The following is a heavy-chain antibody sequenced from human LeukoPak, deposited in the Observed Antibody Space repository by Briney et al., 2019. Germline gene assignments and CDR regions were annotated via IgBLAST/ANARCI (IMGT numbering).Heavy chain of an antibody. Sequence: ASVKVSCKASGGTFSSYAISWVRQAPGQGLEWMGGIIPIFGTANYAQKFQGRVTMTRDTSTSTVYMELSSLRSEDTAVYYCAREYGGNPDYWGQGTLVTVSS. J-gene: IGHJ4*02. CDR2: IIPIFGTA. V-gene: IGHV1-69*05. D-gene: IGHD3-16*01. CDR3: AREYGGNPDY. CDR1: GGTFSSYA.